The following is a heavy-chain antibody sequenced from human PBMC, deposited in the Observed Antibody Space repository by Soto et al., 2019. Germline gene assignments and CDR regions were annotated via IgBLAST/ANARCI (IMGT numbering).Heavy chain of an antibody. J-gene: IGHJ4*02. D-gene: IGHD2-2*01. V-gene: IGHV1-18*01. CDR1: GYTFTSYG. CDR3: ARDGRDIVLVPAAMTFDY. Sequence: ASVKVSCKASGYTFTSYGISWVRQAPGQGLEWVGWISAYNGNTNYAQKLQGRVTMTTDTSTSTAYMELRSLRSDDTAVYYCARDGRDIVLVPAAMTFDYWGQGTLVTVSS. CDR2: ISAYNGNT.